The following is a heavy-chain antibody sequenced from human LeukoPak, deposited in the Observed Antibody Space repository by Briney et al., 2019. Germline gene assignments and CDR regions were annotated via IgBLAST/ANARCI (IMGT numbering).Heavy chain of an antibody. Sequence: PGGSLRLSCAASGFTFSSYWMSWVRQAPGKGLEWVANIKEDGTVKYYVESVKGRFTISRDNAKNSLYLQMNSLRAEDTAVYYCATSITVFDYWGQGTLVTVSS. J-gene: IGHJ4*02. CDR1: GFTFSSYW. V-gene: IGHV3-7*02. CDR3: ATSITVFDY. CDR2: IKEDGTVK.